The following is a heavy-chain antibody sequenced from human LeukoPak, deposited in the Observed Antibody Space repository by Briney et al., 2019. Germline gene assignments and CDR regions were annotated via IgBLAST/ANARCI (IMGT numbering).Heavy chain of an antibody. CDR1: GFTFSTYA. CDR2: ISDNGGSK. D-gene: IGHD2-8*01. J-gene: IGHJ4*02. CDR3: ARDLGYCTNGVCHTRFDY. V-gene: IGHV3-23*01. Sequence: GGSLRLSCAASGFTFSTYAMSWVRQAPGEGLERVSAISDNGGSKHYADSVKGRFTISRDNSENTLYLQMNSLRAEDTAVYYCARDLGYCTNGVCHTRFDYWGQGTLVAVSS.